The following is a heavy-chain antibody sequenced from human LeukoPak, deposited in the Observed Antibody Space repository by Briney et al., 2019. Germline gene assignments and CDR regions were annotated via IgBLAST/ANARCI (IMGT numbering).Heavy chain of an antibody. CDR2: ISYSNSYI. CDR3: ARGGRTVTTPVGVDY. J-gene: IGHJ4*02. CDR1: GLTFSSYT. Sequence: PGGSLRLSCAASGLTFSSYTMNWVRQAPGKGLEWVSSISYSNSYICYADSVKGRFTISRDTAKNSLYLQMNSLRAEDTAVYYCARGGRTVTTPVGVDYWGQGTLVTVSS. V-gene: IGHV3-21*01. D-gene: IGHD4-17*01.